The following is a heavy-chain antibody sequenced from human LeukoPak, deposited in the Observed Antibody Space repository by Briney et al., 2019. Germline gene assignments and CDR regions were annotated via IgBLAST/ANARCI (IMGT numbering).Heavy chain of an antibody. Sequence: PGGSLRLSYAASGFTVSSNYMSWVRQAPGKGLEWVSVIYSGGSTYYADSVKGRFTISRDNSKNTLYLQMNSLRAEDTAVYYCARAGSSSWYGDYYMDVWGKGTTVTVSS. V-gene: IGHV3-53*01. CDR3: ARAGSSSWYGDYYMDV. CDR2: IYSGGST. CDR1: GFTVSSNY. J-gene: IGHJ6*03. D-gene: IGHD6-13*01.